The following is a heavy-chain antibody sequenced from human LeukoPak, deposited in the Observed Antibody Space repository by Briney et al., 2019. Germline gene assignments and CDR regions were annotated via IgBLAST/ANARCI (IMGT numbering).Heavy chain of an antibody. J-gene: IGHJ4*02. D-gene: IGHD6-13*01. CDR3: ARGRRAAAGTVRGYYFDY. V-gene: IGHV1-46*01. CDR2: INPGGGGT. CDR1: GYTFTNHY. Sequence: ASVKVSCKASGYTFTNHYMHWVRQAPGQGLEWMGKINPGGGGTTYAQKVQGRVTMTRDKSTSTAYMELSRLRSDDTAVYYCARGRRAAAGTVRGYYFDYWGQGTLVTVSS.